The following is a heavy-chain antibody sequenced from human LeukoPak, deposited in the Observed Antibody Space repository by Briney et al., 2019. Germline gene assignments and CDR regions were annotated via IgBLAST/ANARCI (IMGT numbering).Heavy chain of an antibody. CDR2: ISYDGSSK. Sequence: PGGSLRLSCAASGFTFSSYGMHWVRQAPGKGLEWVAVISYDGSSKYYADSVKGRFTISRDNSKNTLYLQMNSLRAEDTAVYYCAKGFNYYDSSGYYRERRSDAFDIWGQGTMVTVSS. D-gene: IGHD3-22*01. V-gene: IGHV3-30*18. CDR1: GFTFSSYG. J-gene: IGHJ3*02. CDR3: AKGFNYYDSSGYYRERRSDAFDI.